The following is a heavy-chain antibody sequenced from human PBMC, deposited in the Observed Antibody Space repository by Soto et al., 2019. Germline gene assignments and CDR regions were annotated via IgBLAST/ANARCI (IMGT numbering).Heavy chain of an antibody. CDR2: LSDSGGNT. D-gene: IGHD6-13*01. J-gene: IGHJ4*02. CDR3: AKVSSSWYSGFFDL. V-gene: IGHV3-23*01. CDR1: GFTFSSHA. Sequence: EVPLLESGGGLVQPGGSLRLSCTASGFTFSSHAMTWVRQAPGKGLEWVSGLSDSGGNTYYADSVKGRFTISRDNSMNTLYLQMNTLRAEDTAVYYCAKVSSSWYSGFFDLWGQGTLVTVSS.